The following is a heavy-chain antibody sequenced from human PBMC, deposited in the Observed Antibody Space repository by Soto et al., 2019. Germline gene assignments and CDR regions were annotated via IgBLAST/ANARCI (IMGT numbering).Heavy chain of an antibody. J-gene: IGHJ5*02. CDR3: ERDSRYGVFDP. V-gene: IGHV1-18*04. CDR1: GYTFTSYG. CDR2: ISIYNGHT. Sequence: ASVKVSCKASGYTFTSYGISWVRQAPGQGLEWMGWISIYNGHTNYALNLQGRVTMTTDTSTSTAYMELRSLTSDDTAVYYCERDSRYGVFDPWGQGTLVTVSS. D-gene: IGHD5-18*01.